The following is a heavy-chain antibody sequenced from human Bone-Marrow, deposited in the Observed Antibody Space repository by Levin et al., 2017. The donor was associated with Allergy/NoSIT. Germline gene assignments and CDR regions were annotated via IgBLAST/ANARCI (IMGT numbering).Heavy chain of an antibody. CDR2: ISYDATHK. CDR1: GFTFRSYG. J-gene: IGHJ4*02. D-gene: IGHD2-8*01. CDR3: AKKGANGPDY. Sequence: GESLKISCAASGFTFRSYGINWVRQAPGKGLQWVAVISYDATHKFYADSVKGRFTISRDNSRNMVYLQMDSLGPADTAVYYCAKKGANGPDYWGQGTLVTVSA. V-gene: IGHV3-30*18.